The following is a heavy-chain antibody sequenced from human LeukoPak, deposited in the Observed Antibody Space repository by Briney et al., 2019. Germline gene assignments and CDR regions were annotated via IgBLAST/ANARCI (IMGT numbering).Heavy chain of an antibody. CDR3: AKRLSFGVAIGDFDY. CDR2: ISGSGDST. CDR1: GFTFSNYA. D-gene: IGHD3-3*01. Sequence: GGSLRLPCAASGFTFSNYAMSWVRQAPGKGLEWVSAISGSGDSTYYADSVKGRFTTSRDSSMETLYLQMNSLRAEDTATYFCAKRLSFGVAIGDFDYWGQGTLVTVSS. V-gene: IGHV3-23*01. J-gene: IGHJ4*02.